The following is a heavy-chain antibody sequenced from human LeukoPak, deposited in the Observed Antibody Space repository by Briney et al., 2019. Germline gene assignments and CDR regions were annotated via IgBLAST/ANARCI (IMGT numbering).Heavy chain of an antibody. CDR3: ASYMVRGVIITEGAMGY. Sequence: ASVKVSCKASGYTFTGYYMHWVRQAPGQGLEWMGWIDPNSGGTNYAQKFQGRVTMTRDTSISTAYMELSSLRSEDTAVYYCASYMVRGVIITEGAMGYWGQGTLVTVSS. V-gene: IGHV1-2*02. CDR1: GYTFTGYY. J-gene: IGHJ4*02. D-gene: IGHD3-10*01. CDR2: IDPNSGGT.